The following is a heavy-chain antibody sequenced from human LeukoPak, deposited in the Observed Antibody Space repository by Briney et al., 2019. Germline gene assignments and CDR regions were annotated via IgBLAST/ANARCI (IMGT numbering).Heavy chain of an antibody. CDR3: ARGWGNFDY. D-gene: IGHD3-16*01. Sequence: SQTLSLTCAISGDSVSIKSSPWNWIRQSPSRGLEWLGRTYYRSKWYNDYAASVKSRITINPDTSKKEFSLQLTSVTPEDTAVYYCARGWGNFDYWGQGALVTVSS. V-gene: IGHV6-1*01. CDR2: TYYRSKWYN. J-gene: IGHJ4*02. CDR1: GDSVSIKSSP.